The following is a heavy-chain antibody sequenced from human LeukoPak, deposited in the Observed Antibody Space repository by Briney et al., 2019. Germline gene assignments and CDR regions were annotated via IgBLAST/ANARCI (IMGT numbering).Heavy chain of an antibody. Sequence: PSETLSLTCTVSGGSISNYWSWIRQPAGKGLEWIGRIYSGGSTNYNPSLKSRVTMSVDSSNNQFSLKLSSVTAADTAVFYCARENTGSYREFDYWGQGTLVTVSS. J-gene: IGHJ4*02. D-gene: IGHD1-26*01. CDR3: ARENTGSYREFDY. CDR1: GGSISNY. V-gene: IGHV4-4*07. CDR2: IYSGGST.